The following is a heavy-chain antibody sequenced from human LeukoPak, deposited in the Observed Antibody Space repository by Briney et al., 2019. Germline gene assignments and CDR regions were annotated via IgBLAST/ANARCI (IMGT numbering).Heavy chain of an antibody. CDR3: AKRIQYNWFDP. CDR2: ISGSGGST. V-gene: IGHV3-23*01. J-gene: IGHJ5*02. D-gene: IGHD5-18*01. CDR1: GFTFSSYA. Sequence: GGSLGLSCAASGFTFSSYAMSWVRQAPGKGLEWVSAISGSGGSTYYADSVKGRFTISRDNSKNTLHLQMNSLRAEDTAVYYCAKRIQYNWFDPWGQGTLVTVSS.